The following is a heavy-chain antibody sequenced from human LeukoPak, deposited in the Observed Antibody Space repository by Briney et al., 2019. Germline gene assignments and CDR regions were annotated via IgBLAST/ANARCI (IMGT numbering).Heavy chain of an antibody. CDR3: ARGRMGNNWFDP. V-gene: IGHV3-66*01. J-gene: IGHJ5*02. D-gene: IGHD7-27*01. CDR2: IYSGGST. CDR1: GFTVSSNY. Sequence: GGSLRLSCAASGFTVSSNYMSWVRQAPGKGLEWVSVIYSGGSTYYADSVKGRFTISRDNSKNTLYLQMNRLRAEDTAVYYCARGRMGNNWFDPWGQGTLVTVSS.